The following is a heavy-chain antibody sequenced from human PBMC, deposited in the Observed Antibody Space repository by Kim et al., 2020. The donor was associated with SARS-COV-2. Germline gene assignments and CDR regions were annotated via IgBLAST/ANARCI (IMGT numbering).Heavy chain of an antibody. Sequence: SETLSLTCTVSGGSISSYYWSWIRQPAGKGLEWIGRIYTSGSTNYNPSLKSRVTMSVDTSKNQFSLKLSSVTAADTAVYYCARDHCSSTSCYTGWFDPWGQGTLVTVSS. CDR1: GGSISSYY. V-gene: IGHV4-4*07. J-gene: IGHJ5*02. D-gene: IGHD2-2*02. CDR2: IYTSGST. CDR3: ARDHCSSTSCYTGWFDP.